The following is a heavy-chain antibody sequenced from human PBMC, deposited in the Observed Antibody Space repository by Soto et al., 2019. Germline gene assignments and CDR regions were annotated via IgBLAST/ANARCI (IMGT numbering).Heavy chain of an antibody. J-gene: IGHJ5*02. CDR2: IDPSDSYT. D-gene: IGHD3-22*01. CDR1: GYSFTSYW. Sequence: GEALNICCKGSGYSFTSYWISWVRQMPGKCLEWMGRIDPSDSYTNYIPSFQGHVTISADNSISTAYLQWSSLKASDTAMYYCASLANLDAKYYYDTSGTWGTGTMVTVSS. V-gene: IGHV5-10-1*01. CDR3: ASLANLDAKYYYDTSGT.